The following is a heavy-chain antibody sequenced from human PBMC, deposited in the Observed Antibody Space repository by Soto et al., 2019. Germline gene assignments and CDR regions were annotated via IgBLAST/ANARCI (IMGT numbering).Heavy chain of an antibody. CDR2: IYTSGST. Sequence: KPSETLSLTCTVSGGSISSYYWSWIRQPAGKGLEWIGRIYTSGSTNYNPSLKSRVTMSVDTSKNQFSLKLSSVTAADTAVYYCARGFGSITMIVGDAFDIWGQGTMVTVSS. D-gene: IGHD3-22*01. J-gene: IGHJ3*02. V-gene: IGHV4-4*07. CDR1: GGSISSYY. CDR3: ARGFGSITMIVGDAFDI.